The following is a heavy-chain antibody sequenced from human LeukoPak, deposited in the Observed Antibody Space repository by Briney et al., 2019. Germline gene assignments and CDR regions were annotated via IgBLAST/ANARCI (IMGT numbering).Heavy chain of an antibody. CDR2: ISYDGSNK. J-gene: IGHJ4*02. V-gene: IGHV3-30*03. CDR3: ARDQIRYGDYVDY. Sequence: GGSLRLSCAASGFTFSFCAMHWVRQAPGKGLEWVAVISYDGSNKYYADSVKGRFTISRDNSKNTLYLQMNSLRAEDTAVYYCARDQIRYGDYVDYWGQGTLVTVSS. CDR1: GFTFSFCA. D-gene: IGHD4-17*01.